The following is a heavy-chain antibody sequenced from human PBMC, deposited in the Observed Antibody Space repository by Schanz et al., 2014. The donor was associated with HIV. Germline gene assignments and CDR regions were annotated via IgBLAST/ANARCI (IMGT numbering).Heavy chain of an antibody. D-gene: IGHD2-2*01. CDR1: GYTFNTYA. J-gene: IGHJ3*02. CDR3: ARDLSLASSTPTLAFDI. CDR2: MNPNRGNA. Sequence: QVQLVQSGAEVREPGASVKVSCKASGYTFNTYAINWVRQAPGQGLEWMGWMNPNRGNAGFAQNFQGRVTITADESTSTAYMELSSLRSEDTAVYYCARDLSLASSTPTLAFDIWGQGTMVTVSS. V-gene: IGHV1-8*01.